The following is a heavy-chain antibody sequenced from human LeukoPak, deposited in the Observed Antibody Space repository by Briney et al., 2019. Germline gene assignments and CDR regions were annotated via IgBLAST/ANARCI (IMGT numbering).Heavy chain of an antibody. Sequence: GGSLRLSCAASGFTFSKYWMSWVRQSPGKGLEWVANINQDGSEKYYVESVKGRFIIFRDNAKNSLYLQMNSLRAEDTAVYYCAKDAIRGYSSSWYGNYWGQGTLVTVSS. CDR1: GFTFSKYW. CDR3: AKDAIRGYSSSWYGNY. V-gene: IGHV3-7*03. D-gene: IGHD6-13*01. J-gene: IGHJ4*02. CDR2: INQDGSEK.